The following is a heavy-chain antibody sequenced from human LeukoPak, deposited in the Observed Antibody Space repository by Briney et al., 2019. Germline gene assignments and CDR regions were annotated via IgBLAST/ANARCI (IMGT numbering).Heavy chain of an antibody. CDR3: ARGRVSSSTWYSTYYYYFYMDV. V-gene: IGHV4-59*01. CDR2: VYHTGST. D-gene: IGHD1-1*01. CDR1: DDSITMYY. J-gene: IGHJ6*03. Sequence: PSETLSLTCSVSDDSITMYYWTWIRQPPGKGLEWIGYVYHTGSTNFNPSLNGRVSISRDTTNNLFSLRLRSVTAAATAVYFCARGRVSSSTWYSTYYYYFYMDVWGKGTTVTVSS.